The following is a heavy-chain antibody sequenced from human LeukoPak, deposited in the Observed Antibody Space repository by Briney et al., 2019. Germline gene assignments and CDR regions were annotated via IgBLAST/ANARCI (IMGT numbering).Heavy chain of an antibody. CDR3: ARADTAVVQTYAFDI. J-gene: IGHJ3*02. V-gene: IGHV1-69*13. CDR2: IIPIFGTA. Sequence: ASVKVSCKASGGTFSSYAISWVRQAPGQGLEWMGGIIPIFGTANYAQKFQGRVTITADESTSTAYMELSSLRSEDTAVYYCARADTAVVQTYAFDIWGQGTMVTVSS. D-gene: IGHD5-18*01. CDR1: GGTFSSYA.